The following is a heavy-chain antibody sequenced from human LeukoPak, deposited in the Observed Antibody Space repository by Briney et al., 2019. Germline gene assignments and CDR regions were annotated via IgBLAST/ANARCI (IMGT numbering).Heavy chain of an antibody. CDR3: ARWRYPYYYGSGSYPLTPDYYFDY. Sequence: SETLSLTCAVYGGSFSGYYWSWIRQPPGKGLEWIGEINHSGSTNYNPSLKSRVTISVDTSKNQFSLKLSSVTAADTAVYYCARWRYPYYYGSGSYPLTPDYYFDYWGQGTLVTVSS. V-gene: IGHV4-34*01. CDR2: INHSGST. D-gene: IGHD3-10*01. J-gene: IGHJ4*02. CDR1: GGSFSGYY.